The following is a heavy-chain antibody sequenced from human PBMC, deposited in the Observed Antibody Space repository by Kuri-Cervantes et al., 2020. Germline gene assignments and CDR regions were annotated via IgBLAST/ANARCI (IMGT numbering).Heavy chain of an antibody. V-gene: IGHV1-18*01. CDR1: GYTFTSYG. CDR2: ISAYNGNT. CDR3: ARASGPYGDYPRYYFDY. D-gene: IGHD4-17*01. Sequence: ASVKVSCKASGYTFTSYGISWVRQAPGQGLEWMGWISAYNGNTNYAQKLQGRVTMTTDTSTSTVYMELSSLRSEDTAVYYCARASGPYGDYPRYYFDYWGQGTLVTVSS. J-gene: IGHJ4*02.